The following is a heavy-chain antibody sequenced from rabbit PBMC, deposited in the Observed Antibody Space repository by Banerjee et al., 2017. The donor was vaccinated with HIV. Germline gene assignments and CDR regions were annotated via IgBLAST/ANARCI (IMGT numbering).Heavy chain of an antibody. V-gene: IGHV1S45*01. Sequence: QQHLEESGGGLVKPGASLTLTCKASGFSFSSSYWICWVRQAPGKRPEWIGCIYIGSSSNTYYASWAKGRFTISKISPTTVTLQMTSLTDADTATYFCARDLNGDDYVFFNLWGQGTLVTVS. CDR3: ARDLNGDDYVFFNL. D-gene: IGHD2-1*01. CDR1: GFSFSSSYW. J-gene: IGHJ4*01. CDR2: IYIGSSSNT.